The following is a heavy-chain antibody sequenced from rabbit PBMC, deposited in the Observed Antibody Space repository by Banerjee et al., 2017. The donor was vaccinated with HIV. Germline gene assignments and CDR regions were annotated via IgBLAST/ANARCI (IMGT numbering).Heavy chain of an antibody. CDR2: IYTSSDTT. CDR1: GFSFSSSYY. D-gene: IGHD6-1*01. V-gene: IGHV1S40*01. CDR3: ARTYYIYGYGGYADSFDP. Sequence: QSLEESGGDLVKPGASLTLTCTASGFSFSSSYYMCWVRQAPGKGLELIACIYTSSDTTYYASWAKGRFTISKTSSTTVTLQMTSLTAADTATYFCARTYYIYGYGGYADSFDPWGPGTLVTVS. J-gene: IGHJ2*01.